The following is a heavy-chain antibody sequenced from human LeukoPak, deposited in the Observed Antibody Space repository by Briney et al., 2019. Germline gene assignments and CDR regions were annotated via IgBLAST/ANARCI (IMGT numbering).Heavy chain of an antibody. V-gene: IGHV3-7*01. CDR1: GFTFSSYW. J-gene: IGHJ3*02. CDR3: ARDTTVTDDAFDI. D-gene: IGHD4-17*01. Sequence: PGGSLRLSCAASGFTFSSYWMSWVRQAPGKRLEWVANIKQDGSEKYYVDSVKGRFTISRDNAKNSLYLQMNSLRAEDTAVYYCARDTTVTDDAFDIWGQGTMVTVSS. CDR2: IKQDGSEK.